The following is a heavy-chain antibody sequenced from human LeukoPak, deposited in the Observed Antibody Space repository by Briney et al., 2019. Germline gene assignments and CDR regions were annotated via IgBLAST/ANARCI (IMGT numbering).Heavy chain of an antibody. J-gene: IGHJ3*02. Sequence: ASVKVSCKASGGTFSSYAISWVRQAPGQGLEWMGGIIPIFGTANYAQKFQGRVTITADKSTSTAYMELSSLRSEDTAVYYCAKAGVVIGDALDIWGHGTMVTVSS. V-gene: IGHV1-69*06. CDR3: AKAGVVIGDALDI. D-gene: IGHD2-21*01. CDR2: IIPIFGTA. CDR1: GGTFSSYA.